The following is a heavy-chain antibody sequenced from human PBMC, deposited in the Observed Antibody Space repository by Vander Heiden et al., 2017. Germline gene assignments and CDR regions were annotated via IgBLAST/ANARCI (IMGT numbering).Heavy chain of an antibody. CDR3: ARAISFGTFFDY. J-gene: IGHJ4*02. CDR2: ISSSGTTV. Sequence: QVQLVESGGGLVKPGGSLRLSCAASSFTFSDYYMSWIRQAPGKGLEWVSYISSSGTTVDYADSVKGRFTISRDNAEKSLYLQMNSLRAEDTAVYYCARAISFGTFFDYWGQGTLVTVSS. D-gene: IGHD3-10*01. V-gene: IGHV3-11*01. CDR1: SFTFSDYY.